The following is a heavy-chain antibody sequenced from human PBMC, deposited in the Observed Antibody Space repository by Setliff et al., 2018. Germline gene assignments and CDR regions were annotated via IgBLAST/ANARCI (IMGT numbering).Heavy chain of an antibody. V-gene: IGHV4-59*11. J-gene: IGHJ4*02. CDR3: ARDFLIRGYSYGTDY. CDR2: INYSGTT. Sequence: TLSLTCSVSGGSITTHRWSWVRQFPGRGLEWIGSINYSGTTHYNPSLKGRFTISRDNSKNTLYLQMNSLRAEDTAVYYCARDFLIRGYSYGTDYWGQGTLVTVSS. D-gene: IGHD5-18*01. CDR1: GGSITTHR.